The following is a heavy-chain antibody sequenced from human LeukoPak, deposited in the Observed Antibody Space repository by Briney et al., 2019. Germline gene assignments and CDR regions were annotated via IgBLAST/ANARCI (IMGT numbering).Heavy chain of an antibody. J-gene: IGHJ6*02. Sequence: GGSLSLSCSASGFTFSSYDMHWVRQAPGKGLEWVAFIRYDGSKKYYADSVKGRFTISRDSSKNTLYLQMNSLRAEDTAVYYCAKGRDSYRYDMDVWGQGTTVTVSS. CDR3: AKGRDSYRYDMDV. CDR2: IRYDGSKK. V-gene: IGHV3-30*02. CDR1: GFTFSSYD. D-gene: IGHD5-18*01.